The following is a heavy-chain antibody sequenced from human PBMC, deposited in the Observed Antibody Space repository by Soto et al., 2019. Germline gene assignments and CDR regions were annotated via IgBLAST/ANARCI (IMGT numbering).Heavy chain of an antibody. Sequence: QVQLQESGPGLVKPSQTLSLTCTVSGGSISSGGYYWSWIHQHQGKGLEWIGYIYYSGSTYYNPSLKSRVTISVDTSKNQFSLKLSSVTASDTAVYYCARGLEVVAATPMDVWGHGTTVTVSS. CDR1: GGSISSGGYY. V-gene: IGHV4-31*03. CDR3: ARGLEVVAATPMDV. D-gene: IGHD2-15*01. J-gene: IGHJ6*02. CDR2: IYYSGST.